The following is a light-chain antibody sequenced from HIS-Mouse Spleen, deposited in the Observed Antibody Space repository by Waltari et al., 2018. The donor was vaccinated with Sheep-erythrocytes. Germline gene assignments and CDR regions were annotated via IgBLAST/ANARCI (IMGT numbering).Light chain of an antibody. V-gene: IGKV1-5*03. CDR3: QQYNSYPLT. Sequence: DIQMTQSPSTLSASVGDRVTITCRASQSISSWLAWYQQKPGKATKLLIYKASSLESGVPSRFSGSGSGTEFTLTISSLQPDDFATYYCQQYNSYPLTFGGGTK. CDR2: KAS. J-gene: IGKJ4*01. CDR1: QSISSW.